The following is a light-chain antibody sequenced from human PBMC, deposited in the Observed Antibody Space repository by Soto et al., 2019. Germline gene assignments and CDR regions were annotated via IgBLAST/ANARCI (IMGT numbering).Light chain of an antibody. Sequence: QPDLTQPASVSGSPGQSITISCTGTSSDVGGYNYVSWYQHHPGKAPKLIIYDVTNRPSGVSNPFSGSKSGNTASLTISGLQPEDEADYYCSSYTTSNTRQIVFGTGTKVTVL. CDR2: DVT. J-gene: IGLJ1*01. CDR1: SSDVGGYNY. CDR3: SSYTTSNTRQIV. V-gene: IGLV2-14*03.